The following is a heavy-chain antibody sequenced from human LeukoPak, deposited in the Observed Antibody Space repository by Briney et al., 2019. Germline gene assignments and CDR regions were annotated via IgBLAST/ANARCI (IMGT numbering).Heavy chain of an antibody. CDR1: GGSTSSSSYY. J-gene: IGHJ3*02. Sequence: PSETLSLTCTVSGGSTSSSSYYWGWIRQPPGKGLEWIGSIYYSGSTYYNPSLKSRVTISVDTSKNQFSLKLSSVTAADTAVHYCASSITIFGVVPDAFDIWGQGTMVTVSS. V-gene: IGHV4-39*01. CDR2: IYYSGST. CDR3: ASSITIFGVVPDAFDI. D-gene: IGHD3-3*01.